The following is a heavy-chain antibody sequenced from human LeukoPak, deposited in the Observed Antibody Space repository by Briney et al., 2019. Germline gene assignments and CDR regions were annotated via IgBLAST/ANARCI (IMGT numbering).Heavy chain of an antibody. D-gene: IGHD6-13*01. CDR2: ISSTSSYI. CDR1: GFTFSSYS. Sequence: GGSLRLSCAVSGFTFSSYSMNWVRQAPGKGLEWVSSISSTSSYIYYADSVKGRFTISRDNSKNTLYLQMNSLRAEDTAVYYCARGGSSWYFNWFDPWGQGTLVTVSS. J-gene: IGHJ5*02. V-gene: IGHV3-21*01. CDR3: ARGGSSWYFNWFDP.